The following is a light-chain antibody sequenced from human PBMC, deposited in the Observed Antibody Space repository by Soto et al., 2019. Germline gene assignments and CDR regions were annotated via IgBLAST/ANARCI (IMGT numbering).Light chain of an antibody. CDR1: QNINNY. CDR2: AAS. CDR3: QQSYRPPIT. V-gene: IGKV1-39*01. J-gene: IGKJ5*01. Sequence: DIQMTQSPSSLSASVGDRVTITCRASQNINNYLSWYQQRPGKAPKLLIYAASSLQSGVPSRFSGSGSGTDVNITISSLQAKDCRPYHGQQSYRPPITFRPGTRLEIK.